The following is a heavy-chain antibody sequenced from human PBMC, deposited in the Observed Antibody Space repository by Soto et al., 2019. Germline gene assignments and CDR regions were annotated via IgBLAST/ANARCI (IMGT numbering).Heavy chain of an antibody. CDR3: AREGAVVAAQPHAFDS. D-gene: IGHD2-15*01. J-gene: IGHJ3*02. CDR2: ISSSSSTI. V-gene: IGHV3-48*02. Sequence: EVQLVESGGGLVQPGGSLRLSCAASGFTFSSYSMNWVRQAPGKGLEWVSYISSSSSTIYYADSVKGRFTISRDNAKNSLYLQMNSLRDEDTAVYYCAREGAVVAAQPHAFDSWGQGTMVTVSS. CDR1: GFTFSSYS.